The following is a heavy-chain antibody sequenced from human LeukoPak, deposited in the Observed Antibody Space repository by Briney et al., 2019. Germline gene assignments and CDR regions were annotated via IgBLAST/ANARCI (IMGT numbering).Heavy chain of an antibody. D-gene: IGHD4-17*01. CDR3: AKDPTTVTTPSRDDY. CDR2: ISGSGGST. J-gene: IGHJ4*02. V-gene: IGHV3-23*01. CDR1: GFTFSSYD. Sequence: PGGSLRLSCAASGFTFSSYDMSWVRQAPGKGLEWVSAISGSGGSTYYADSVKGRFTISRDNSKNTLYLQMNSLRAEDTAVYYCAKDPTTVTTPSRDDYWGQGTLVTVSS.